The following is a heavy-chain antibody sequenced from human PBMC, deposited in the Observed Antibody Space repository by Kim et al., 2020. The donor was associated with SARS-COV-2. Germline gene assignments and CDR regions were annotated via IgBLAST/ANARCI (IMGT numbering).Heavy chain of an antibody. CDR2: IYHSGTT. CDR1: GGSLSGYY. Sequence: SETLSLTCAVYGGSLSGYYWSWIRQPPGKGLEWIGEIYHSGTTNYNPSLKSRVTISVDTSKNQFSLKLSAVTAADTAVYYCARSLYHAPSNSWVLFDPWGQGTLVTVSS. D-gene: IGHD6-13*01. J-gene: IGHJ5*02. CDR3: ARSLYHAPSNSWVLFDP. V-gene: IGHV4-34*01.